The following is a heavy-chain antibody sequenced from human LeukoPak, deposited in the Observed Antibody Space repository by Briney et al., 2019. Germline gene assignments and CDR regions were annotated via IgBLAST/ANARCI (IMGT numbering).Heavy chain of an antibody. Sequence: SETLSLTCTVSAGSISGFYWSWIRQPPGKGLEWIGYIYYTGTTNYNPSLKSRLTISVETSENQFSLKLSSVTAADTAVYYCARQSPSSSWFYDYWGQGTLVTVSS. D-gene: IGHD6-13*01. CDR1: AGSISGFY. CDR3: ARQSPSSSWFYDY. V-gene: IGHV4-59*08. J-gene: IGHJ4*02. CDR2: IYYTGTT.